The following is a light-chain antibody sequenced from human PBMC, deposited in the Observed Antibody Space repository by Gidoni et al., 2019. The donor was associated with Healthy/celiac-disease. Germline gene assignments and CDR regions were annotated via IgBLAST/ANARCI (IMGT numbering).Light chain of an antibody. J-gene: IGLJ2*01. CDR1: KLGDKY. Sequence: SYELTQPPPVSVSPGQTASITSSGDKLGDKYAFWYQQKPGQSPVLVIYQDSKRPSGIPERFSGSNSGNTATLTISGTQAMDEADYYCQSWDSSTAHVVFGGGTKLTVL. CDR2: QDS. CDR3: QSWDSSTAHVV. V-gene: IGLV3-1*01.